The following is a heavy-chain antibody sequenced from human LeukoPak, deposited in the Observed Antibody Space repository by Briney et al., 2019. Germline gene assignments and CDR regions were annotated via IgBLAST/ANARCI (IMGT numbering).Heavy chain of an antibody. Sequence: GGSLRLSCAASAFTFNTYGMHWVRQAPGKGLEWVADIWYDGSLKYYSDSVKGRFAISRDNSKNTLYLQMNSLRAEDTAVYYCARISCTGGSCYPYSYYDMDVWGQGTTVTVSS. D-gene: IGHD2-15*01. CDR3: ARISCTGGSCYPYSYYDMDV. V-gene: IGHV3-33*01. J-gene: IGHJ6*02. CDR1: AFTFNTYG. CDR2: IWYDGSLK.